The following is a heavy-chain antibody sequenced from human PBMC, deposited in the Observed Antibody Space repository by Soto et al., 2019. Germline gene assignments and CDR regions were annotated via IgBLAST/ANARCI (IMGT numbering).Heavy chain of an antibody. CDR1: GYTFTSYG. J-gene: IGHJ6*02. Sequence: ASVKVSCKASGYTFTSYGISWVRQAPGQGLEWMGWISAYNGNTNYAQKLQGRVTMTTDTSTSTAYMELRSLRSDDTAVYYCARGEYCSSTSCYKALYYYYGMDVWGQGTTVTVSS. CDR3: ARGEYCSSTSCYKALYYYYGMDV. V-gene: IGHV1-18*01. D-gene: IGHD2-2*02. CDR2: ISAYNGNT.